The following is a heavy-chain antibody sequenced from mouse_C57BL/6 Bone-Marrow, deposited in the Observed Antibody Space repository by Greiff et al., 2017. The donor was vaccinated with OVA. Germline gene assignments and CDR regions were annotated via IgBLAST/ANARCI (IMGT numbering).Heavy chain of an antibody. CDR3: ARYRRGSSYEDY. Sequence: EVMLVESGGGLVQPGGSLSLSCAASGFTFTDYYMSWVRQPPGKALEWLGFIRNKANGYTTEYSASVKGRFTISRDNSQSILYLQMNALRAEDSATYYCARYRRGSSYEDYWGQGTTLTVSS. CDR1: GFTFTDYY. D-gene: IGHD1-1*01. CDR2: IRNKANGYTT. J-gene: IGHJ2*01. V-gene: IGHV7-3*01.